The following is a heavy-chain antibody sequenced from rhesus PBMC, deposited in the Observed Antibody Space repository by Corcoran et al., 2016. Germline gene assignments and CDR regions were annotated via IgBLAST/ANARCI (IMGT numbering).Heavy chain of an antibody. CDR1: GGSFSGYY. J-gene: IGHJ4*01. CDR3: AREMDSWNNVDYFDY. CDR2: ISGRSGST. D-gene: IGHD1-20*01. V-gene: IGHV4-165*01. Sequence: QVQLQESGPGLVKPSETLSLTCAVSGGSFSGYYWGWIRQPPGKGREWIGYISGRSGSTDYNPPLKSRVTISTDTSKNQFSLKLSSVTAADTAVYYCAREMDSWNNVDYFDYWGQGVLVTVSS.